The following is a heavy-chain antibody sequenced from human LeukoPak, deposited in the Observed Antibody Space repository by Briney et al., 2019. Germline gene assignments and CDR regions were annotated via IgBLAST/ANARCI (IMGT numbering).Heavy chain of an antibody. D-gene: IGHD6-19*01. J-gene: IGHJ4*02. CDR3: ARSYSSGFLDY. V-gene: IGHV4-59*01. Sequence: SETLSLTCTVSGGSISSYYWSWIRQPPGKGLEWIGYIYYSGSTNYNPPLKSRVTISVDTSKNQFSLKLSSVTAADTAVYYCARSYSSGFLDYWGQGTLVTVSS. CDR1: GGSISSYY. CDR2: IYYSGST.